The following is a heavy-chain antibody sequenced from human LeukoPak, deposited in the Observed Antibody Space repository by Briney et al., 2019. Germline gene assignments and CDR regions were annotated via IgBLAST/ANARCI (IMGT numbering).Heavy chain of an antibody. V-gene: IGHV3-21*01. CDR3: ARGIDSSGWLSWFDP. D-gene: IGHD6-19*01. CDR2: ITSTGSDI. CDR1: GFTFSSYT. Sequence: GGSLRLSCAASGFTFSSYTMNWVRQAPGKGLEWVSAITSTGSDIYYADSVKGRFTISRDNAKNSLYLQANSLRAEDTAVYYCARGIDSSGWLSWFDPWGQGTLVTVSS. J-gene: IGHJ5*02.